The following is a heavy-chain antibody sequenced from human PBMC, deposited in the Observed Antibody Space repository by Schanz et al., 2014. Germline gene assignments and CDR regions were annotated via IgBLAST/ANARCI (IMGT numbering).Heavy chain of an antibody. V-gene: IGHV3-7*03. Sequence: EVQLVESGGGLVQPGGSLRLSCAASGFTFSTYCMSWVRQAPGKGLEWVANIKQDESERSYVDSVKGRFTLSRDNAKNSMYLQMNSLRVEDTAVYYCARDPNSVNEIDYWGQGTLVTVSS. CDR1: GFTFSTYC. CDR2: IKQDESER. CDR3: ARDPNSVNEIDY. D-gene: IGHD5-12*01. J-gene: IGHJ4*02.